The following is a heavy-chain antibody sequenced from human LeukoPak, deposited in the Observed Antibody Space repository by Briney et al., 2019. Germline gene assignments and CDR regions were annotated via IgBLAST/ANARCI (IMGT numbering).Heavy chain of an antibody. CDR2: ISSGSTYI. CDR3: ARGPKYIAAAGSLGMDV. Sequence: GGSLRLSCAASGFTFSSYSMNWVRQAPGKGLEWVSSISSGSTYIYYADSVKGRFTLSRDNAKNSLYLQMNTLRAEDTAVYYCARGPKYIAAAGSLGMDVWGQGTTVTVSS. CDR1: GFTFSSYS. D-gene: IGHD6-13*01. V-gene: IGHV3-21*01. J-gene: IGHJ6*02.